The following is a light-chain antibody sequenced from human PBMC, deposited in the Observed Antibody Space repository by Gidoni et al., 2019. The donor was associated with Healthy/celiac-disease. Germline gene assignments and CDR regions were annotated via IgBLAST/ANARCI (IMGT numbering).Light chain of an antibody. CDR2: GAS. Sequence: IVMTQPPATLSVSPGERATLSCRASQSVSSNLAWYQQKPGQAPRLLIYGASTRATGIPARFSGSGSGTEFTLTISSLQSEDFAVYYCQQYNNWPPLTFXGXTKVEIK. V-gene: IGKV3-15*01. CDR3: QQYNNWPPLT. CDR1: QSVSSN. J-gene: IGKJ4*01.